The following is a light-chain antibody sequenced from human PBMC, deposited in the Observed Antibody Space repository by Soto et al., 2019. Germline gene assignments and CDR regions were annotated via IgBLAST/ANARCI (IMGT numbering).Light chain of an antibody. CDR1: HIVSSN. Sequence: EIVMTQSPATLSVSPGEIATLSCRASHIVSSNLSWYHQNPAQGPGLIIYGAATRATGIPARLIGSGSGTEFTLTFSSLEPEDFAVYSCQQRSNWPTFGQGTRLEIK. V-gene: IGKV3-15*01. CDR2: GAA. J-gene: IGKJ5*01. CDR3: QQRSNWPT.